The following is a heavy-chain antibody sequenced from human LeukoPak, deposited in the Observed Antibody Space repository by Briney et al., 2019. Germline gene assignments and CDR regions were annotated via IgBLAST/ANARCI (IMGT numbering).Heavy chain of an antibody. CDR3: ARAGYSGYDHRERYYFDY. Sequence: ASVKVSCKASGYTFTSYGISWVRQAPGQGLEWMGWISAYNGDTNYAQKLQGRVTMTTDTSTSTAYMELRSLRSDDTAVYYCARAGYSGYDHRERYYFDYWGQGTLVTVSS. CDR1: GYTFTSYG. CDR2: ISAYNGDT. V-gene: IGHV1-18*01. J-gene: IGHJ4*02. D-gene: IGHD5-12*01.